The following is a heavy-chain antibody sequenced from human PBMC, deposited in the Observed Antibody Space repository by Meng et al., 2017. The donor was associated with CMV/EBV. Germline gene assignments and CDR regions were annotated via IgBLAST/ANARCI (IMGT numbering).Heavy chain of an antibody. V-gene: IGHV4-38-2*02. D-gene: IGHD1-26*01. J-gene: IGHJ4*02. CDR2: IYHSGST. Sequence: SETLSLTCTVSGASISSYYWSWIRQPPGKGLEWIGSIYHSGSTYYNPSLKSRVTISVDTSKNQFSLKLSSVTAADTAVYYCARGTTGHWGLLIEYCFDYWGQGTLVTVSS. CDR1: GASISSYY. CDR3: ARGTTGHWGLLIEYCFDY.